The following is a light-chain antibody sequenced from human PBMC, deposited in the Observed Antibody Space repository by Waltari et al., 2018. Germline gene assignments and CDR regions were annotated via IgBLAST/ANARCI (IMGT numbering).Light chain of an antibody. J-gene: IGKJ1*01. CDR3: QQYYNTWG. V-gene: IGKV4-1*01. CDR1: QSVLYSSNNKNY. CDR2: WAS. Sequence: DIVMTQSPDSLAVSLGERAPINCKSSQSVLYSSNNKNYLAWYQQKPGQPPKLLIYWASTRESGVPDRFSGSGSGTDFTLTISSLQAEDVAVYDCQQYYNTWGFGQGTKVEIK.